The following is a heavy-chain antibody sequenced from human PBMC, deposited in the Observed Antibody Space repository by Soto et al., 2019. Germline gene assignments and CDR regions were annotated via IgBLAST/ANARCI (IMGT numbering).Heavy chain of an antibody. V-gene: IGHV4-30-4*01. D-gene: IGHD6-6*01. CDR3: AREATIAARLDS. CDR1: GGSLSRGDYY. J-gene: IGHJ4*02. CDR2: IYYSGST. Sequence: SETPSLTLPVSGGSLSRGDYYWGRLRQPPGKGLEWIGYIYYSGSTYYNPSLKSRVTISVDTSKNQFSLKLSSVTAADTAVYYCAREATIAARLDSWGQGTLVTVS.